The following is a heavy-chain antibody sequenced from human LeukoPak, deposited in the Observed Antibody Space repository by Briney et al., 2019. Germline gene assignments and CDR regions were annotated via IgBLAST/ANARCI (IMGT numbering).Heavy chain of an antibody. CDR3: ARVYYDFWSGYRYFDY. D-gene: IGHD3-3*01. J-gene: IGHJ4*02. CDR2: IYPGDSDT. V-gene: IGHV5-51*01. CDR1: GYSFTSYW. Sequence: GESLKISCKGSGYSFTSYWIGWVRQMPGKGLEWMGIIYPGDSDTRYSPSFQGQVTILADKSISTAYLQWSSLKASDTAMYYCARVYYDFWSGYRYFDYWGQGTLVTVSS.